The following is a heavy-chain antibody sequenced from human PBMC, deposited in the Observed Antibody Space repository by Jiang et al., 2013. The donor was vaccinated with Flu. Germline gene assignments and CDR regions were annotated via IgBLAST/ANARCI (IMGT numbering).Heavy chain of an antibody. D-gene: IGHD2-21*02. Sequence: TFSSYAISWVRQAPGQGLEWMGGIIPIFGTANYAQKFQGRVTITADESTSTAYMELSSLRSEDTAVYYCARDRVRAYCGGDCYLENYYYYGMDVWGQGTTVTVSS. J-gene: IGHJ6*02. V-gene: IGHV1-69*01. CDR3: ARDRVRAYCGGDCYLENYYYYGMDV. CDR1: TFSSYA. CDR2: IIPIFGTA.